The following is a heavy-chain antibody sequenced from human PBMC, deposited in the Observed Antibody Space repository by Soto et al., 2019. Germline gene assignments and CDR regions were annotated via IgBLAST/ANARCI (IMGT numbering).Heavy chain of an antibody. J-gene: IGHJ4*02. V-gene: IGHV3-66*01. CDR1: GFIFSSSY. Sequence: EVHLVESGGGLVQPGGSLRLSCAASGFIFSSSYMSWVRQAPGKGLEWVSVIYSGDGTYYSDSVTGRFTISRDNSKSTVSLQMNNLRAEDTAVYYCVSSPARAYFEYWGQGTLVTVSS. CDR3: VSSPARAYFEY. CDR2: IYSGDGT.